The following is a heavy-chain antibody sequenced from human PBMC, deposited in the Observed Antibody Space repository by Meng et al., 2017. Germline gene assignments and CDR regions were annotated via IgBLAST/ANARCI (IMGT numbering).Heavy chain of an antibody. J-gene: IGHJ5*02. CDR3: ARGRRIAVYKVFDP. D-gene: IGHD6-19*01. CDR1: GGSFDGYS. Sequence: QLQLQRWGGGLVQPSETLSLTCAVHGGSFDGYSLTWIRQPPGKGLEWIWEINHSGSTNYNPSLKSRVTISVDTSKNQFSLKLSSVTAEDTAVYYCARGRRIAVYKVFDPWGQGTLVTVSS. V-gene: IGHV4-34*01. CDR2: INHSGST.